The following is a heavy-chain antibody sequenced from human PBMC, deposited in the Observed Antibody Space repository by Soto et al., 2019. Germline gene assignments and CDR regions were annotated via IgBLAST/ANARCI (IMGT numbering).Heavy chain of an antibody. CDR1: GDAFTSCG. V-gene: IGHV1-18*01. D-gene: IGHD6-19*01. J-gene: IGHJ4*02. CDR3: ARDSSGWRPDY. Sequence: ASAKLSCKASGDAFTSCGISWARQAPGQGLEWMGWISAYNGNTNYAQKLQGRVTMTTDTSTSTAYMELRSLRSDDTAVYYCARDSSGWRPDYWGQGTLVTVSS. CDR2: ISAYNGNT.